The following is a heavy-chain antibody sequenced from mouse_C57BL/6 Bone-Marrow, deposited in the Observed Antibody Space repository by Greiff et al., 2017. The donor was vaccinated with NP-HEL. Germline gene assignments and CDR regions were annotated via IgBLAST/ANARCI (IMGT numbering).Heavy chain of an antibody. J-gene: IGHJ4*01. CDR1: GFTFSSSG. CDR2: ISSGGSYT. CDR3: ARHLLGYAMDY. V-gene: IGHV5-6*01. D-gene: IGHD2-1*01. Sequence: EVQLVESGGDLVKPGGSLNLSCAASGFTFSSSGMSWVRPTPDKRLEWVATISSGGSYTYYPDSVKGRFTISRDNAKNTLYLQMSSLKSEDTAMYYCARHLLGYAMDYWGQGTSVTVSS.